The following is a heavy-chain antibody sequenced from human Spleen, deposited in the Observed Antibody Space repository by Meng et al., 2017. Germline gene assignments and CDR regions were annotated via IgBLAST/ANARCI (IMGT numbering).Heavy chain of an antibody. D-gene: IGHD6-13*01. CDR1: GYTFTDYY. J-gene: IGHJ4*02. Sequence: QVQRVQAGAGRKKPGASVKVSCKASGYTFTDYYIHWVRQAPGQGLEWMGRINPKSGDTHYAQRFQGRVTMTGDTSISTAYMELSGLRSDDTAMYYCARDEDISAAGKLFGDYWGQGTLVTVSS. CDR3: ARDEDISAAGKLFGDY. V-gene: IGHV1-2*06. CDR2: INPKSGDT.